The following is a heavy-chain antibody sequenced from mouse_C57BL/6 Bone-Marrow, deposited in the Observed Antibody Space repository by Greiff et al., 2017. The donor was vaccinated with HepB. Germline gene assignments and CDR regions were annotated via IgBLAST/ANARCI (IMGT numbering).Heavy chain of an antibody. CDR3: ARDRSFGSSLFDY. V-gene: IGHV5-16*01. J-gene: IGHJ2*01. CDR1: GFTFSDYY. CDR2: INYDGSST. Sequence: EVQLQESEGGLVQPGSSMKLSCTASGFTFSDYYMAWVRQVPEKGLEWVANINYDGSSTYYLDSLKSRFIISRDNAKNILYLQMCSLKSEDTATYYCARDRSFGSSLFDYWGQVTTLTVSS. D-gene: IGHD1-1*01.